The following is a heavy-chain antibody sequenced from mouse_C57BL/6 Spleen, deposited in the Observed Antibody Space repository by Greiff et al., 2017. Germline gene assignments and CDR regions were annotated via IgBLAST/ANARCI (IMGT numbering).Heavy chain of an antibody. D-gene: IGHD1-1*01. Sequence: VQLQQSGPELVKPGASVKISCKASGYAFSSSWMNWVKQRPGKGLEWIGRIYPGDGDTNYNGKFKGKATLTADKSSSTAYMQLSSLTSEDSAVYFCARGGYYYGTAYWGQGTLVTVSA. V-gene: IGHV1-82*01. J-gene: IGHJ3*01. CDR2: IYPGDGDT. CDR1: GYAFSSSW. CDR3: ARGGYYYGTAY.